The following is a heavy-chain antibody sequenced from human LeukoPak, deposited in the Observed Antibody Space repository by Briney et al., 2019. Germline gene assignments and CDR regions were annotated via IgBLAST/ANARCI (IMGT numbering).Heavy chain of an antibody. CDR1: GGFFYGPY. V-gene: IGHV4-34*01. CDR3: AKNGQSGFSFDP. J-gene: IGHJ5*02. CDR2: GDNRGGT. D-gene: IGHD5-12*01. Sequence: PSETLSLTCAVYGGFFYGPYWSWIRHLPGKGLEWIGEGDNRGGTKYNPSLKSRVTISADTSKNQFSLNLNFLTAADTGVYYCAKNGQSGFSFDPWGQGTPVTVSS.